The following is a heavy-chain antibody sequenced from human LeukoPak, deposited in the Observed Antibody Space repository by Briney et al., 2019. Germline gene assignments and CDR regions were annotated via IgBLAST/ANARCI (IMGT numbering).Heavy chain of an antibody. V-gene: IGHV3-43*02. D-gene: IGHD6-13*01. Sequence: GGSLRLSCAASGFTFDDYAMHWVRQAPGKGLEWVSLISGDGGSTYYADSVKGRFTISRDNSKNSLYLQMNSLRTEDTALYYCVKRDSSNWYGALDVWGQGTTVTVSS. CDR2: ISGDGGST. CDR1: GFTFDDYA. J-gene: IGHJ6*02. CDR3: VKRDSSNWYGALDV.